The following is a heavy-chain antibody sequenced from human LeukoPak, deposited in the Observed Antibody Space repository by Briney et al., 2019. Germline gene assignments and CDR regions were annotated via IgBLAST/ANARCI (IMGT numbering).Heavy chain of an antibody. Sequence: GGFLRLSCAASGFTFSSYAMSWVRQAPGKGLEWVSAISGSGGSTYYADSVKGRFTISRDNSKNTLYLQTNSLRAEDTAVYYCAKDFAPNYYDSSGYYDYWGQGTLVTVSS. CDR2: ISGSGGST. D-gene: IGHD3-22*01. J-gene: IGHJ4*02. CDR1: GFTFSSYA. V-gene: IGHV3-23*01. CDR3: AKDFAPNYYDSSGYYDY.